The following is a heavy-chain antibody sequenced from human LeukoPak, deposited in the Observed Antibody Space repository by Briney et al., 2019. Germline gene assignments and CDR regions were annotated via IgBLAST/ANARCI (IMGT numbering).Heavy chain of an antibody. V-gene: IGHV3-30-3*01. CDR1: GFTFSSYA. CDR2: ISYDGSNK. Sequence: PGRSLRLSCAASGFTFSSYAMHWVRQAPGKGLEWVAVISYDGSNKYYADSVKGRFTISRDNAKKSLYLQMNSLRAEDTAVYYCARALYDFWSGYYMGLGDYWGQGTLVTVSS. D-gene: IGHD3-3*01. CDR3: ARALYDFWSGYYMGLGDY. J-gene: IGHJ4*02.